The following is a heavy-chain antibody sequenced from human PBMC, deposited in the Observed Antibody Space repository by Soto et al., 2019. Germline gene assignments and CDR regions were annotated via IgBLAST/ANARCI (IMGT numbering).Heavy chain of an antibody. Sequence: QVQLQESGPGLVKPSETLSLTCTVSGGSISSYYWSWIRQPPGKGLEWIGYIYYSGSTNYNPSLHTRLPISVATPKPQFPLRLRSFTAAATAVSYCARLGQGWLPLWWYFPLCGRGTLVTFSS. J-gene: IGHJ2*01. CDR2: IYYSGST. CDR3: ARLGQGWLPLWWYFPL. D-gene: IGHD5-12*01. V-gene: IGHV4-59*01. CDR1: GGSISSYY.